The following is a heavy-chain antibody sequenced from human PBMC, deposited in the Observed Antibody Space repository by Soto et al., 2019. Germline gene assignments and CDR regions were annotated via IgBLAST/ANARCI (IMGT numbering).Heavy chain of an antibody. Sequence: GGSLRLSCAASGFTFSSYAMSWVRQAPGKGLEWVSAISGSGGSTYYADSVKGRFTISRDNSKNTLYLQMNSLRAEDTAVYYCVKEDIVLMVYATGAFDIWGQGTMVTVSS. J-gene: IGHJ3*02. CDR1: GFTFSSYA. CDR3: VKEDIVLMVYATGAFDI. CDR2: ISGSGGST. V-gene: IGHV3-23*01. D-gene: IGHD2-8*01.